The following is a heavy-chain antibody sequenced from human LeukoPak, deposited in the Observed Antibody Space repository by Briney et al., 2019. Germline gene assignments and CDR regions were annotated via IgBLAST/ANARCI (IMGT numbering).Heavy chain of an antibody. CDR1: GFTFSSYS. D-gene: IGHD2-2*01. Sequence: GGSLRLSCAASGFTFSSYSMNWVRQAPGKGLEWVSSISSSSYIYYADSVKGRFTIARDNAKSSLYLQMNSLRAEDTAVYYCAGVRYCSSTSCDYYFDYWGQGTLVTVSS. CDR3: AGVRYCSSTSCDYYFDY. V-gene: IGHV3-21*01. J-gene: IGHJ4*02. CDR2: ISSSSYI.